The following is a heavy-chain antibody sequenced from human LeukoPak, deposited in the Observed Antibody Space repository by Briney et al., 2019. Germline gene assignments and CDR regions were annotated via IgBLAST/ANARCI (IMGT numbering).Heavy chain of an antibody. Sequence: SETLSLTCTVSGGPISSYYWSWIRQPPGKGLEWIGYIYYSGSTNYNPSLKSRVTISVDTSKNQFSLKLSSVTAADTAVYYCAREAYDSSGYYYWFDPWGQGTLVTVSS. V-gene: IGHV4-59*01. CDR1: GGPISSYY. CDR3: AREAYDSSGYYYWFDP. CDR2: IYYSGST. D-gene: IGHD3-22*01. J-gene: IGHJ5*02.